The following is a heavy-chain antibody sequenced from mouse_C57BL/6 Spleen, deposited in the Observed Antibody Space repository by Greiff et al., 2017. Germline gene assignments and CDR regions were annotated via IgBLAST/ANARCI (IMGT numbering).Heavy chain of an antibody. J-gene: IGHJ3*01. Sequence: VQLQQPGAELVKPGASVKMSCKASGYTFTSYWITWVKQRPGQGLEWIGDIYPGSGSTNYNEKFKRKATLTVDTSSSTAYMQLSSLTSEDSAVYYCARGGYGSSYWFAYWGQGTLVTVSA. CDR1: GYTFTSYW. V-gene: IGHV1-55*01. CDR2: IYPGSGST. D-gene: IGHD1-1*01. CDR3: ARGGYGSSYWFAY.